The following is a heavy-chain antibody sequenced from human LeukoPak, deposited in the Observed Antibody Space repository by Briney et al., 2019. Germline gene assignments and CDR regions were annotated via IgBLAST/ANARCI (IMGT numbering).Heavy chain of an antibody. Sequence: PSETLSLTCTVSGGSISSYYWSWIRQSPGKGLEWIGYIYYSGSTNYNPSLKSRVTISVDTSKNQFSLKLSSVTAADTAVYYCARGLGGRFYYFDYWGQGTLVTVSS. CDR2: IYYSGST. D-gene: IGHD3-16*01. CDR3: ARGLGGRFYYFDY. CDR1: GGSISSYY. J-gene: IGHJ4*02. V-gene: IGHV4-59*01.